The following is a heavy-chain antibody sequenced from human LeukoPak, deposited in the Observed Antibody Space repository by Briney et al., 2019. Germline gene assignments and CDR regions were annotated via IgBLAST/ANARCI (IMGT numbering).Heavy chain of an antibody. J-gene: IGHJ5*02. CDR1: GYTFTSYG. Sequence: ASVKVSCKASGYTFTSYGISWVRQAPGQGLEWMGWISAYNGNTNYAQKLQSRVTMTTDTSTSTAYMELRSLRSDDTAVYYCARPHSSGWYRMPATGDWFDPWGQGTLVTVSS. D-gene: IGHD6-19*01. V-gene: IGHV1-18*01. CDR3: ARPHSSGWYRMPATGDWFDP. CDR2: ISAYNGNT.